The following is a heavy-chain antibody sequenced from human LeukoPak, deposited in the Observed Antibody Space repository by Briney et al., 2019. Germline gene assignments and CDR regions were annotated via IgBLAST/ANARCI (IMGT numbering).Heavy chain of an antibody. J-gene: IGHJ4*02. CDR2: ISSSSSYI. CDR1: GFTFSSYS. D-gene: IGHD6-13*01. V-gene: IGHV3-21*04. Sequence: GGSLRLSCAASGFTFSSYSMNWVRQAPGKGLEWVSSISSSSSYIYYADSVKGRFTISRDNAKNSLYLQMNSLRAEDTAVYYCARDHRIAAAGTEGDWGQGTLVTVSS. CDR3: ARDHRIAAAGTEGD.